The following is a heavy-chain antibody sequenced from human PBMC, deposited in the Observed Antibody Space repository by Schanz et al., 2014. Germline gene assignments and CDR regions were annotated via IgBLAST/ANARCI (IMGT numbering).Heavy chain of an antibody. J-gene: IGHJ3*02. CDR1: GFTFSNHA. D-gene: IGHD4-4*01. Sequence: EVQLVESGGGLVQPGGSLRLSCDTSGFTFSNHAMSWVRQAPGKGLEWVSGIGGSGGSTDYADSVKGRFTISRDNSKNTVHLQMNSLRAEDTAVYFCAKDRWRATVMVDAFDIWGQGTKVTVSS. V-gene: IGHV3-23*04. CDR2: IGGSGGST. CDR3: AKDRWRATVMVDAFDI.